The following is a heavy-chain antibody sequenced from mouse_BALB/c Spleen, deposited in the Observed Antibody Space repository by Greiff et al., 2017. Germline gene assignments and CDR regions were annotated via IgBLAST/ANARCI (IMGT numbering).Heavy chain of an antibody. Sequence: EVHLVESGGGLVQPGGSLKLSCAASGFTFSSYTMSWVRQTPEKRLEWVAYISNGGGSTYYPDTVKGRFTISRDNAKNTLYLQMSSLKSEDTAMYYCAYYYGSSPFAYWGQGTLVTVSA. D-gene: IGHD1-1*01. CDR2: ISNGGGST. CDR3: AYYYGSSPFAY. J-gene: IGHJ3*01. V-gene: IGHV5-12-2*01. CDR1: GFTFSSYT.